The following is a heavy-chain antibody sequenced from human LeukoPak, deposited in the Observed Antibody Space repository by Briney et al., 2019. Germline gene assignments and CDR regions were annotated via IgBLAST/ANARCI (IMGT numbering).Heavy chain of an antibody. Sequence: ASVKVSCKASGYTFTGYYMHWVRQAPGQGLEWMGRINPNSGGTNYAQKFQGRVTMTRDTSISTAYMELSRLRSDDTAVYYCASLPTYYYHSSDGDYWGQGTLVTVSS. CDR2: INPNSGGT. D-gene: IGHD3-22*01. CDR1: GYTFTGYY. CDR3: ASLPTYYYHSSDGDY. J-gene: IGHJ4*02. V-gene: IGHV1-2*06.